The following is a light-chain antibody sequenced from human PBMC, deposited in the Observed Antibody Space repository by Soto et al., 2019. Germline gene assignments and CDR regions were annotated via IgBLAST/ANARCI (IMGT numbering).Light chain of an antibody. CDR3: HEYENSPQT. CDR2: GAS. J-gene: IGKJ1*01. CDR1: QIVNSAC. Sequence: ELVLTQSPGTLSLSPGVRATLSCRASQIVNSACLAWYQQRPGKTPRLFIYGASSRATGIPDRFSGSGSGTDFTLTISRLKPEDCAVYYCHEYENSPQTFGQGTKGESK. V-gene: IGKV3-20*01.